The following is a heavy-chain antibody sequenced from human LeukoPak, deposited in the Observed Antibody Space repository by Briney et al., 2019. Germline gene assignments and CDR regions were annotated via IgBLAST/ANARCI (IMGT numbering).Heavy chain of an antibody. CDR2: IIPIFGTA. Sequence: SVKVSCKASGGTFSSYAISWVRQAPGQGLEWMGGIIPIFGTANYAQKFQGRVTITANESTSTAYMELSSLRSEDTAVYYCARSRYFDWLRDFDIWGQGTMVAVSS. CDR1: GGTFSSYA. D-gene: IGHD3-9*01. V-gene: IGHV1-69*01. CDR3: ARSRYFDWLRDFDI. J-gene: IGHJ3*02.